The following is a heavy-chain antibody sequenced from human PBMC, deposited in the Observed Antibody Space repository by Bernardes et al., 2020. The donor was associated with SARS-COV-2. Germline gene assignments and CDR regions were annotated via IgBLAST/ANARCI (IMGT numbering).Heavy chain of an antibody. CDR1: GFIFSNYW. CDR3: ARGSGNYYFDN. D-gene: IGHD6-19*01. Sequence: GGSLRLSCATSGFIFSNYWMHWVRQAPGKGLVWVSRINGDGRNINYADSVKGRFTISRDNAKSTLYLEMSSPRVEDTDVDYCARGSGNYYFDNWGQGTPVTVSS. CDR2: INGDGRNI. V-gene: IGHV3-74*01. J-gene: IGHJ4*02.